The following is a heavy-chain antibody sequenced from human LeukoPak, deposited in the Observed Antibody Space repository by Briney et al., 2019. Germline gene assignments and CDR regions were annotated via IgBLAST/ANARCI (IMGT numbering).Heavy chain of an antibody. CDR1: GFSFSVCA. D-gene: IGHD3-22*01. Sequence: GGSLRLSCAASGFSFSVCAMHWVRQAPGKGLEWVATTSYDGNNKHYTDSVEGRFPISRDNSKNTLYLQMNTLGVEDTAMYYCVRGVTIYDSSGYFDYWGQGTLVTVSS. CDR3: VRGVTIYDSSGYFDY. V-gene: IGHV3-30*04. CDR2: TSYDGNNK. J-gene: IGHJ4*02.